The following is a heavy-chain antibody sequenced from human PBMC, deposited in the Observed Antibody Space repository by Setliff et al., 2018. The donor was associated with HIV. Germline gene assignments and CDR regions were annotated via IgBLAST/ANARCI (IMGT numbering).Heavy chain of an antibody. CDR3: ARDRYYGSGSYYPMSFDP. CDR1: GGSISSYY. D-gene: IGHD3-10*01. V-gene: IGHV4-39*07. CDR2: IYYSGST. Sequence: SETLSLTCTVSGGSISSYYWGWIRQPPGKGLEWIGSIYYSGSTYYNPSLNSRVTISVDASKNQFSLKLSSVTAADTAVYYCARDRYYGSGSYYPMSFDPWGQGTLVTVSS. J-gene: IGHJ5*02.